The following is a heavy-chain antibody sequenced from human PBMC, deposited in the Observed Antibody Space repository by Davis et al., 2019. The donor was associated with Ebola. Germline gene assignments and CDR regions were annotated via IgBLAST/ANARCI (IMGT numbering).Heavy chain of an antibody. CDR1: GFTFSSYW. CDR3: ARGRGYSGYDPDAFDI. V-gene: IGHV3-7*01. D-gene: IGHD5-12*01. CDR2: IKQDGSEK. J-gene: IGHJ3*02. Sequence: PGGSLRLSCAASGFTFSSYWMSWVRQAPGKGLEWVANIKQDGSEKYYVDSVKGRFTISRDNAKNSLYLQMNSLRAEDTAVYYCARGRGYSGYDPDAFDIWGQGTMVTVSS.